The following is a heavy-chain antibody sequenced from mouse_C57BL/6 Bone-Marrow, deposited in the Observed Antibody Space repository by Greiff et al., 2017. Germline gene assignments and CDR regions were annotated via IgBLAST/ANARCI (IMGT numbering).Heavy chain of an antibody. CDR2: IDPETGGT. V-gene: IGHV1-15*01. Sequence: QVQLQQSGAELVRPGASVTLSCKASGYTFTDYEMHWVKQTPVHGLEWIGAIDPETGGTAYNQKFKGKAILTADKSSSTAYMELSSLTSEDSAVYYCTGCATTGVASYYFDYWGQGTTLTVSS. J-gene: IGHJ2*01. CDR1: GYTFTDYE. D-gene: IGHD1-1*01. CDR3: TGCATTGVASYYFDY.